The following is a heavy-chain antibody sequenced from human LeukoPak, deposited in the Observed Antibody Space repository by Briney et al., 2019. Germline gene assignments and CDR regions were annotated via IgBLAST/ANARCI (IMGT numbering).Heavy chain of an antibody. CDR3: AELGITMIGGV. CDR2: ISSSGSTI. Sequence: PGGSLRLSCAASGFTLSRHPIFWVRQAPGKGLEWVSYISSSGSTIYYADSVKGRFTISRDNAKNSLYLQMNSLRAENTAVYYCAELGITMIGGVWGKGTTVTISS. J-gene: IGHJ6*04. V-gene: IGHV3-48*03. D-gene: IGHD3-10*02. CDR1: GFTLSRHP.